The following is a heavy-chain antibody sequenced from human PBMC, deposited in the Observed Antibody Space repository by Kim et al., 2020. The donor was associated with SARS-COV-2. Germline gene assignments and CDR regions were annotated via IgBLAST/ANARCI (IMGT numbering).Heavy chain of an antibody. CDR1: GFTFSSYA. CDR2: ISGSGGST. D-gene: IGHD3-10*01. CDR3: AKDKRYYYGSGTDFDY. J-gene: IGHJ4*02. V-gene: IGHV3-23*01. Sequence: GGSLRLSCAASGFTFSSYAMSWVRQAPGKGLEWVSAISGSGGSTYYADSVKGRFTISRDNSKNTLYLQMNSLRAEDTAVYYCAKDKRYYYGSGTDFDYWGQGTLVTVSS.